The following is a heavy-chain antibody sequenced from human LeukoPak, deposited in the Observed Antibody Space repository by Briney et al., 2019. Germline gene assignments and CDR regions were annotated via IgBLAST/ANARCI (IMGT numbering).Heavy chain of an antibody. CDR3: ARDHSTSYFDY. CDR1: GGSISSYY. CDR2: IYTSGST. Sequence: ASETLSLTCTVSGGSISSYYWTWIRQPAGKGLEWIGRIYTSGSTNYNPSLKSRVTMSIDTSKNQFSLNLSSVTAADTAVYYCARDHSTSYFDYWGQGTLVTVSS. V-gene: IGHV4-4*07. J-gene: IGHJ4*02.